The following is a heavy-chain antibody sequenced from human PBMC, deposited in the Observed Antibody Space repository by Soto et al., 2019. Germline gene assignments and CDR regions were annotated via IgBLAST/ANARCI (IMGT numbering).Heavy chain of an antibody. V-gene: IGHV3-74*03. J-gene: IGHJ3*02. D-gene: IGHD2-2*01. CDR3: AREAGYCSRTSCYRRAFDT. CDR2: INTDGGSS. CDR1: GFTFSGHW. Sequence: EVQLVESGGDLVQPGGSLSLSCAASGFTFSGHWMHWVGQVSGKGLEWVSRINTDGGSSAYADSVKGRFTISRDNAKNTLYLQMTGLRAGDTAVYYCAREAGYCSRTSCYRRAFDTWGQGTTVTVSS.